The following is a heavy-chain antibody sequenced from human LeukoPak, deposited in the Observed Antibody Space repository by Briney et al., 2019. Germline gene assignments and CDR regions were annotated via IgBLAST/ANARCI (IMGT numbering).Heavy chain of an antibody. J-gene: IGHJ3*02. CDR3: ARDLYYYGSGSYWRAFDI. CDR1: GFTFSSYS. CDR2: ISSSSSSS. V-gene: IGHV3-48*04. Sequence: GGSLRLSCVASGFTFSSYSMNWVRQAPGKGLEWVSYISSSSSSSHYADSVKGRFTISRDNAKNSLYLQMNSLRAEDTAVYYCARDLYYYGSGSYWRAFDIWGQGTMVTVS. D-gene: IGHD3-10*01.